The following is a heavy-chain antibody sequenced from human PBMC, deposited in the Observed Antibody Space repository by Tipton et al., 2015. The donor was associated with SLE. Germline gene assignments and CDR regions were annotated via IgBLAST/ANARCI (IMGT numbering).Heavy chain of an antibody. V-gene: IGHV3-23*01. CDR1: GFTFSSYA. Sequence: SLRLSCAASGFTFSSYAMSWVRQAPGKGLEWVSAISGSGGSTYYADSVKGRFTISRDNAKNSLYLQMNSLRAEDTAVYYCARDKVAVAGPLDYWGQGTLVTVSS. CDR2: ISGSGGST. CDR3: ARDKVAVAGPLDY. J-gene: IGHJ4*02. D-gene: IGHD6-19*01.